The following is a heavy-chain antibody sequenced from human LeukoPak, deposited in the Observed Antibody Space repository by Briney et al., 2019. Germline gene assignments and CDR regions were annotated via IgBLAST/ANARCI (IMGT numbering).Heavy chain of an antibody. Sequence: SETLSLTCTVSGGSISSSSYYWGWIRQPPGKGLEWIGNIYYSGSTYYNPSLKSRVTISVDTSKNQFSLKLSSVTAADTAVYYSARHVPDTAMVAALFDYWGQGTLVTVSS. V-gene: IGHV4-39*01. CDR2: IYYSGST. CDR3: ARHVPDTAMVAALFDY. J-gene: IGHJ4*02. CDR1: GGSISSSSYY. D-gene: IGHD5-18*01.